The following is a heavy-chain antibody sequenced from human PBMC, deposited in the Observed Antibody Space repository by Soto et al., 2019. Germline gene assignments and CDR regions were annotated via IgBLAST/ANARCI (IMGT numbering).Heavy chain of an antibody. V-gene: IGHV4-39*01. Sequence: SETLSLTCTVSGGSISSSDYYWGWIRQPPGKGLEWIGTVDYSGTSSYNPSLEGRVTISVDTSRNQFSLKVNSVTAADTAVYYCARRTTLYASESSRLDPWGQGAMVTVYS. D-gene: IGHD3-10*01. CDR3: ARRTTLYASESSRLDP. CDR1: GGSISSSDYY. CDR2: VDYSGTS. J-gene: IGHJ5*02.